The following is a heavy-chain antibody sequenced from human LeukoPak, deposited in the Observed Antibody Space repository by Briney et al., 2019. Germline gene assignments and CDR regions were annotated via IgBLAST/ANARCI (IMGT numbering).Heavy chain of an antibody. CDR2: IYPSGST. CDR1: GGSISSYY. Sequence: SETLSLTCTVSGGSISSYYWSWIRQPAGKGLEWIGRIYPSGSTNYNPSLKSRVTMSVDTSKNQFSLKLSSVTAADTAVYYCAREGYYDFWSGLPYYYYFKDVWGKGTTVTVSS. J-gene: IGHJ6*03. CDR3: AREGYYDFWSGLPYYYYFKDV. V-gene: IGHV4-4*07. D-gene: IGHD3-3*01.